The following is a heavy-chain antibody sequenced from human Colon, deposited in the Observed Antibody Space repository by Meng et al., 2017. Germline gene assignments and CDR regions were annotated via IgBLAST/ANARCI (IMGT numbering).Heavy chain of an antibody. Sequence: VHLHQGGAGRLKPSETLSLTCAVYGGSFSGYYWSWIRQPPGKGLEWIGYARIDYANTNYNPSLKSRVNVSLDTSKNQFSLNVRSVTAADTAVYYCARDYWGSLDFWGQGILVTVSS. J-gene: IGHJ4*02. V-gene: IGHV4-34*12. CDR2: RIDYANT. D-gene: IGHD3-16*01. CDR3: ARDYWGSLDF. CDR1: GGSFSGYY.